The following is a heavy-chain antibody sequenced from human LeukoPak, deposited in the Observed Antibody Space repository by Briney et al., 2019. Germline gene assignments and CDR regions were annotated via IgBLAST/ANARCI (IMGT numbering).Heavy chain of an antibody. D-gene: IGHD6-19*01. CDR3: SRDSRGWLEY. CDR2: ISGSGGST. CDR1: GFTFSSYG. J-gene: IGHJ4*02. V-gene: IGHV3-23*01. Sequence: GGSLRLSCAASGFTFSSYGMSWVRQAPGKGLEWVSGISGSGGSTYYADSVKGRFTISRDNSKNTLYLQMNSLRAEDTAVYYCSRDSRGWLEYWCQGPLVIVSS.